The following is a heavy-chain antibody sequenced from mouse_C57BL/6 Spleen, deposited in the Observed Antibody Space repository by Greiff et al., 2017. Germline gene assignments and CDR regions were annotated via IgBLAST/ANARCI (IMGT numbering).Heavy chain of an antibody. CDR2: IDPETGGT. Sequence: QVQLKESGAELVRPGASVTLSCKASGYTFTDYEMHWVKQTPVHGLEWIGVIDPETGGTAYNQKFKGKAILTADKSSSTAYMGHRSLTSEDSAVCDCTRSDGYDPAWLAYWGQGTLVTVSA. CDR1: GYTFTDYE. D-gene: IGHD2-2*01. V-gene: IGHV1-15*01. CDR3: TRSDGYDPAWLAY. J-gene: IGHJ3*01.